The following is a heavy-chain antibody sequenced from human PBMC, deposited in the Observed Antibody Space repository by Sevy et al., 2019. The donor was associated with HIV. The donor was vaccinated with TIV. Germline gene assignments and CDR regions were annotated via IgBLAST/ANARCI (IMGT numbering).Heavy chain of an antibody. Sequence: GGSLRLSCAASGFSVSSNYMSWVRQAPGKGLEWVSLIYSSGRTYYGASVKGRFTISRDDSKNTLYLQMNSVRAEDTALYYCTRVHSGGYPFDYWGQGSLVTVS. CDR2: IYSSGRT. CDR3: TRVHSGGYPFDY. V-gene: IGHV3-53*01. D-gene: IGHD3-22*01. J-gene: IGHJ4*02. CDR1: GFSVSSNY.